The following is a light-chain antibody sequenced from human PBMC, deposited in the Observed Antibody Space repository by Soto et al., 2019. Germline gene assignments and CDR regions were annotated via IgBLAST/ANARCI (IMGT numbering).Light chain of an antibody. CDR1: SSDFGSYNR. CDR3: SAYTSSSTFGV. V-gene: IGLV2-18*02. CDR2: EVS. Sequence: QSVLTQPPSVSGSPGQSVTISCTGTSSDFGSYNRVSWYQQPPGTAPKLMIYEVSNRPSGVPDRFSGSKSGNTAYLTISGLQAEDEADYYCSAYTSSSTFGVFGGGTKVTVL. J-gene: IGLJ2*01.